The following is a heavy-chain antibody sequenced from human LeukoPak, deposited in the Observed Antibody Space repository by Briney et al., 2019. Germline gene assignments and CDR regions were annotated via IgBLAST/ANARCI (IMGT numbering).Heavy chain of an antibody. D-gene: IGHD3-16*01. CDR3: ARLTRNARVDY. Sequence: SETLSLTCTVSGYSISSGYYWAWIRQSPGKGLEWIGTIHNSGRTSYNPSLQSRVTVSLDTSKNQYSLRLSSVTAADTAVYYCARLTRNARVDYWGQGTLVTVSS. J-gene: IGHJ4*02. V-gene: IGHV4-38-2*02. CDR1: GYSISSGYY. CDR2: IHNSGRT.